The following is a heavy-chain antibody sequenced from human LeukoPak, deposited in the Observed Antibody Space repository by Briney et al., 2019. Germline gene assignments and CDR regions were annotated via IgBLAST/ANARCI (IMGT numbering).Heavy chain of an antibody. CDR1: GFTFSSYA. CDR3: ARVRCTNGVCYWSADFDY. V-gene: IGHV3-30*04. J-gene: IGHJ4*02. CDR2: ISYDGSNK. D-gene: IGHD2-8*01. Sequence: GGSLRLSCAASGFTFSSYAMHWVRQAPGKGLEWVAVISYDGSNKYYADSVKGRFTISRDNSKNTLYLQMNSLRAEDTAVYYCARVRCTNGVCYWSADFDYWGQGTLVTVSS.